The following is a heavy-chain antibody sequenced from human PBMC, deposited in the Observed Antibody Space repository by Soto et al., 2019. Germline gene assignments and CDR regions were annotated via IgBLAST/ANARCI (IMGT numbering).Heavy chain of an antibody. Sequence: EVQLLESGGGLVQPGGSLRLSCAASGFTFSSYAMRWVRQAPVKGLEWVSAISGSGGSTYYADSVKGRFTISRDNSKNTRCRQMNSLSAEGTAVYYCARRGSGSYYDYWGQGTLVTVSS. J-gene: IGHJ4*02. CDR1: GFTFSSYA. CDR2: ISGSGGST. CDR3: ARRGSGSYYDY. D-gene: IGHD1-26*01. V-gene: IGHV3-23*01.